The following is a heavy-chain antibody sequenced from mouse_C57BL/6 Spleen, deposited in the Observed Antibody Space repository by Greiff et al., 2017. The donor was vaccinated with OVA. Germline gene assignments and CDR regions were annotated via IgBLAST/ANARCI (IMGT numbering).Heavy chain of an antibody. V-gene: IGHV1-82*01. J-gene: IGHJ4*01. D-gene: IGHD2-4*01. CDR2: IYPGDGDT. CDR1: GYAFSSSW. CDR3: ARLNDYDGAMDY. Sequence: QVQLKESGPELVKPGASVKISCKASGYAFSSSWMNWVKQRPGKGLEWIGRIYPGDGDTNYNGKFKGKATLTADKSSSTAYMQLSSLTSEDSAVYFCARLNDYDGAMDYWGQGTSVTVSS.